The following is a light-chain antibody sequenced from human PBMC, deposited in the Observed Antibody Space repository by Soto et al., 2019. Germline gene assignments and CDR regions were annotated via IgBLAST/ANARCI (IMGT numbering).Light chain of an antibody. V-gene: IGKV1-5*03. J-gene: IGKJ1*01. CDR3: QQYNSYWT. CDR2: KAY. CDR1: QSISSW. Sequence: DIQMTQSPSTLFASVGDRVTITCRASQSISSWLAWYQQKPGKAPNVLSYKAYTLERAVPSRFSGSGSGTEFTLTISSLQPDDFATYYCQQYNSYWTFGQGTKVEIK.